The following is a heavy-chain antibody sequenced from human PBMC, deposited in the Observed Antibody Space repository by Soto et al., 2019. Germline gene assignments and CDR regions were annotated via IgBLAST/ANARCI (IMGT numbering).Heavy chain of an antibody. V-gene: IGHV3-11*01. CDR1: GFTFSDYY. Sequence: GGSLRLSCAASGFTFSDYYMSWIRQAPGKGLEWVSYISSSGSTIYYADSVKGRFTISRDNAKNSLYLQMNSLRAEDTAVYYCARDNHYDFWSGYGNYYYYMDVWGKGTTVTVSS. CDR2: ISSSGSTI. J-gene: IGHJ6*03. CDR3: ARDNHYDFWSGYGNYYYYMDV. D-gene: IGHD3-3*01.